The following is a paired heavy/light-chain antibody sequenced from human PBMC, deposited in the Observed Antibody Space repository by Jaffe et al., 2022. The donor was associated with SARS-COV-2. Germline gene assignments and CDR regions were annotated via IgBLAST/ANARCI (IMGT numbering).Heavy chain of an antibody. J-gene: IGHJ6*03. D-gene: IGHD3-10*02. CDR2: ISGRGDNT. V-gene: IGHV3-23*04. CDR3: ATGGNVPFYHDMDV. Sequence: EVHLVESGGGLVQPGGSLRLSCAASGFTFSTYVMSWVRQAPGEGLDWVSTISGRGDNTYYADSVRGRFTISRDNSGNTLYLQMNSLRAGDTAVYYCATGGNVPFYHDMDVWGKGTTVTVSS. CDR1: GFTFSTYV.
Light chain of an antibody. V-gene: IGKV3-15*01. CDR3: QQHHDWPLT. J-gene: IGKJ1*01. CDR2: GAS. CDR1: QSVSNH. Sequence: EIVMTQSPATLSVSPGERATLSCRASQSVSNHLAWYQQRPGQAPRLLIYGASTRATGIPARFSGSGSGTEFTLTISSLQSEDFVVYYCQQHHDWPLTFGLGTKVESK.